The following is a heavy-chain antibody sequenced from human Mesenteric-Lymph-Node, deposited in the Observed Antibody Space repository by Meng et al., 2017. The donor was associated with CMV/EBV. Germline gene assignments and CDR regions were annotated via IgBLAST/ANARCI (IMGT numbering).Heavy chain of an antibody. CDR1: GFTFSSYE. V-gene: IGHV3-7*01. CDR3: VVPRFGP. D-gene: IGHD2-2*01. CDR2: IKEDGSEK. Sequence: GESLKISCAASGFTFSSYEMNWVRQAPGKGLEWVANIKEDGSEKFYVDSVKGRFTISRDNAKNSLFLQMNSLRAEDTAVYYCVVPRFGPWGQGTLVTVSS. J-gene: IGHJ5*02.